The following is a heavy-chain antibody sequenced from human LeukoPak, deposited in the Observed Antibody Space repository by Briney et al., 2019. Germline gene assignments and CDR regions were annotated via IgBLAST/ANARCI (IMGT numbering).Heavy chain of an antibody. J-gene: IGHJ3*02. CDR1: GGSISSGSYY. Sequence: PSQTLSLTCTVSGGSISSGSYYWSWIRQPPGKGLEWIGYIYYSGSTNYNPSLKSRVTISVDTSKNQFSLKLSSVTAADTAVYYCAISIVGATLDAFDIWGQGTMVTVSS. V-gene: IGHV4-61*01. CDR3: AISIVGATLDAFDI. D-gene: IGHD1-26*01. CDR2: IYYSGST.